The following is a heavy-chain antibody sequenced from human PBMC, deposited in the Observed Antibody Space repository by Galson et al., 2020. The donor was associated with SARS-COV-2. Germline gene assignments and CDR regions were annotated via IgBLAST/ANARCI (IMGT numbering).Heavy chain of an antibody. Sequence: GESLKISCAASGFTFRSYNMNWVRQAPGKGLEWVSFITSSSTTYYADSVKGRFTISRDNAKNSLYLRVSGLIDDDTALYYCARGLSSSWPFSDFWGQRALFTVPS. CDR2: ITSSSTT. J-gene: IGHJ4*02. V-gene: IGHV3-48*02. CDR3: ARGLSSSWPFSDF. D-gene: IGHD6-13*01. CDR1: GFTFRSYN.